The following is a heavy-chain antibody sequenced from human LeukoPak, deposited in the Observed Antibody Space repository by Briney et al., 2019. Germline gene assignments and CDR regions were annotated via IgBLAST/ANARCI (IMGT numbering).Heavy chain of an antibody. CDR1: GYSFTSYW. D-gene: IGHD3-22*01. Sequence: GESLKISCKGSGYSFTSYWIGWVRQMPGKGLEWMGIIYPGDSDTRYSPSFQGQVTISADKSISTAYLQWSSLKASDTAMYCCARAYYYDSSGYLYYFDYWGQGTLVTVSS. J-gene: IGHJ4*02. V-gene: IGHV5-51*01. CDR2: IYPGDSDT. CDR3: ARAYYYDSSGYLYYFDY.